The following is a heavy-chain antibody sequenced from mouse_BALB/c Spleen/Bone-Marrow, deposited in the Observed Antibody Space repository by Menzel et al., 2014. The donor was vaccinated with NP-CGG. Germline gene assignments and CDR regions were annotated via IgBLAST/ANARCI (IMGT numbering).Heavy chain of an antibody. Sequence: EVKLVESGGGLVKPGGSLKLSCAASGFTLSSYGVSWVRQTPEKRLEWVATISNGGNYTYYPDSVKGRFTISRDNAKNTLYLRMSSLRSEDTAMYYCTRQRGDYAMDYWGQGTSVTVSS. CDR1: GFTLSSYG. CDR3: TRQRGDYAMDY. V-gene: IGHV5-9-3*01. J-gene: IGHJ4*01. CDR2: ISNGGNYT. D-gene: IGHD1-1*02.